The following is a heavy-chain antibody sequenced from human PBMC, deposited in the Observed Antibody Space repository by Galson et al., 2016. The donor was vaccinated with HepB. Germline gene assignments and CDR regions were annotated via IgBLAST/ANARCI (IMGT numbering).Heavy chain of an antibody. D-gene: IGHD3-22*01. J-gene: IGHJ4*02. CDR3: AKLTEDYYDSSGYFDY. Sequence: SVKVSCKASGYTFSSYAITWVRQAPGQGLEWMGWISASTGTTNYARRLQGRVTMTTDTSTRTAYMELRSLRSDDTAVYYCAKLTEDYYDSSGYFDYWGQGTLVTVSS. CDR2: ISASTGTT. CDR1: GYTFSSYA. V-gene: IGHV1-18*01.